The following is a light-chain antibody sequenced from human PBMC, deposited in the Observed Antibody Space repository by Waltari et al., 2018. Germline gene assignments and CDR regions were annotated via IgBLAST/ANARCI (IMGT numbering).Light chain of an antibody. J-gene: IGLJ2*01. CDR1: SSNVGGYTL. V-gene: IGLV2-23*02. CDR2: YVN. Sequence: QSALTQPASVSGSPGQSITISCTGTSSNVGGYTLVPWYQQPPGKAPPRIIYYVNKLPVGISHRFSGSKSGNTASLTISGLQADDEPDYYCCSYAGDSTLIFGGGTKLTVL. CDR3: CSYAGDSTLI.